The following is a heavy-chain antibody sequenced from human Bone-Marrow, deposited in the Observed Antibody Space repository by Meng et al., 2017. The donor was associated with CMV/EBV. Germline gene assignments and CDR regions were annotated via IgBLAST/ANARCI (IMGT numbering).Heavy chain of an antibody. CDR2: INWNGGSI. J-gene: IGHJ4*02. CDR3: AKGVEREIIGAFDY. CDR1: GFNFDDYA. D-gene: IGHD2/OR15-2a*01. V-gene: IGHV3-9*03. Sequence: SLKISCAASGFNFDDYAMHWVRQVPGKGLEWVSGINWNGGSIGYADFVKGRFTISRDNARKSMYLQMNSLGTEDMALYYCAKGVEREIIGAFDYWGQGTLVTVSS.